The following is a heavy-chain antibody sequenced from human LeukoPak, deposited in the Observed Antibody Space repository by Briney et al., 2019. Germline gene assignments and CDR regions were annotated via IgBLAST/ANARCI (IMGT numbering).Heavy chain of an antibody. J-gene: IGHJ2*01. D-gene: IGHD2-15*01. V-gene: IGHV3-21*06. Sequence: NSGGSLRLSCAASGFTFSSYTMNWVRQAPGKGLEWVSSIRGNSTYIFSADSMKGRFTISRDNAKNSLYLQINSLRAEDTAIYYCARDEVTVASSPSYWFFALWGRGTLVTVSS. CDR2: IRGNSTYI. CDR3: ARDEVTVASSPSYWFFAL. CDR1: GFTFSSYT.